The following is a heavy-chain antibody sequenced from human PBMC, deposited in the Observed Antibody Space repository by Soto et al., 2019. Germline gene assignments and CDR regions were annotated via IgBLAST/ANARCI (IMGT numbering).Heavy chain of an antibody. D-gene: IGHD3-10*01. CDR3: AKRDYYHLDN. CDR2: ISGSGGGT. J-gene: IGHJ4*02. CDR1: GFTFSSYA. Sequence: PGGSLRLSCAASGFTFSSYAMSWVRQAPGKGLEWVSTISGSGGGTNYADSVKGRFTISRDNSKNSLFLQLNSLRAEDTAVYYCAKRDYYHLDNWGQGTLVTVSS. V-gene: IGHV3-23*01.